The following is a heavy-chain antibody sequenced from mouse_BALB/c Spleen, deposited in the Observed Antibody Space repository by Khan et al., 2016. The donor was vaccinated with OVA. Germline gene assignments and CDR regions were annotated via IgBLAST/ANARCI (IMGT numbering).Heavy chain of an antibody. V-gene: IGHV1-76*01. J-gene: IGHJ2*01. CDR1: GYIFTSYW. CDR2: IYPGTDNT. CDR3: AREEALYYFDY. Sequence: QMQLEESGAELVRPGTSVRLSCKTSGYIFTSYWIHWVKQRSGQGLEWIARIYPGTDNTYYNEKFKDKATLTADKSSSTAYLQLSSLKSEDSAVFFCAREEALYYFDYWGQGTTLTVSS. D-gene: IGHD3-2*02.